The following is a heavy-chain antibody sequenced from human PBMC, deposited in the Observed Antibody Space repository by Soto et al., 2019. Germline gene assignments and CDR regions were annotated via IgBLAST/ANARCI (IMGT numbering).Heavy chain of an antibody. CDR1: GGSISSSNW. CDR3: ARSPLTIFGVGEGGMDV. J-gene: IGHJ6*02. V-gene: IGHV4-4*02. CDR2: IYHSGST. Sequence: QVQLQESGPGLVKPSGTLSLTCAVSGGSISSSNWWSWVRQPPGKGLEWIGEIYHSGSTNYNPSLKSRVTISVAKSKNQFSLKLSSVTAADTAVYYCARSPLTIFGVGEGGMDVWGQGTTVTVSS. D-gene: IGHD3-3*01.